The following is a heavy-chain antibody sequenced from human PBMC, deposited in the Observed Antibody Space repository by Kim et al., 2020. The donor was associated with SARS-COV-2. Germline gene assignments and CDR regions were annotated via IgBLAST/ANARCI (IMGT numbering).Heavy chain of an antibody. CDR1: GFTFSSYG. J-gene: IGHJ1*01. V-gene: IGHV3-23*01. D-gene: IGHD2-15*01. Sequence: GGSLRLSCAASGFTFSSYGMSWVRQTPGKGLEWVSAISGSGSSTWYADSVKGHFTISRDNSKNTVYLQMSSLRAEDTAVYFCSIAMAATWFFHHWGQSTLVTVSS. CDR2: ISGSGSST. CDR3: SIAMAATWFFHH.